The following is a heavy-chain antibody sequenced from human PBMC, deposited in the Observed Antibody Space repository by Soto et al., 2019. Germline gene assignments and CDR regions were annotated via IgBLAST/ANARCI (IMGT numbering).Heavy chain of an antibody. CDR3: ANSIAAAGIAMDY. Sequence: EVQLLESGGGLVQPGGSLRLSCAASGFTFSSYAVSWVRQAPAKGLEWVSAISGSGSSTYYADSVKGRFTISRDNSKNTLYLQMNILRAEDTAVYYCANSIAAAGIAMDYWGQGTLVTVSS. D-gene: IGHD6-13*01. CDR2: ISGSGSST. J-gene: IGHJ4*02. V-gene: IGHV3-23*01. CDR1: GFTFSSYA.